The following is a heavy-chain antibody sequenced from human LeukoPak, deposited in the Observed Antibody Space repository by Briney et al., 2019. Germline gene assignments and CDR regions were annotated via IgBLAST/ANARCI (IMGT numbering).Heavy chain of an antibody. D-gene: IGHD3-10*01. J-gene: IGHJ4*02. V-gene: IGHV4-34*01. CDR3: ARGPDYYGSGSYYKRKGYFDY. Sequence: SETLSLTCAVFGGSFSGYYWSWIRQPPGKGLEWIREINHSGSTHYNPSLKSRVTISVDTSKNQFSLKLSSVTAADTAVYYCARGPDYYGSGSYYKRKGYFDYWGQGTLVTVSS. CDR1: GGSFSGYY. CDR2: INHSGST.